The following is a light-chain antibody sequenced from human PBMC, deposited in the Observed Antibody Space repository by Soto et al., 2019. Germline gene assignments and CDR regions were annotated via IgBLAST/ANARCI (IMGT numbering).Light chain of an antibody. CDR2: DAS. Sequence: EIVLTQSPATLSLSPGERATLSCRASQSVSSFLAWYQQKPGQAPRLLIYDASTRATGVPARFSGSGSGTDFTLTITSLAPEDFAVYYYQQRSNWPHTFGQGTKLEIK. J-gene: IGKJ2*01. CDR3: QQRSNWPHT. V-gene: IGKV3-11*01. CDR1: QSVSSF.